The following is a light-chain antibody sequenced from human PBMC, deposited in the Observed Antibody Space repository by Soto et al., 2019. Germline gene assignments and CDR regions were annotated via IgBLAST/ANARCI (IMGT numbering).Light chain of an antibody. CDR3: QQYDNWPIT. CDR1: QSVSSN. CDR2: GAS. V-gene: IGKV3-15*01. J-gene: IGKJ5*01. Sequence: EIVMTQSPATLSVSPGERATLSCRASQSVSSNLAWYQPKPGQAPRLLIYGASTRATGIPARFSGSGSGTDFTLTISSLLAEDFAVFYFQQYDNWPITFGQGTRLEIK.